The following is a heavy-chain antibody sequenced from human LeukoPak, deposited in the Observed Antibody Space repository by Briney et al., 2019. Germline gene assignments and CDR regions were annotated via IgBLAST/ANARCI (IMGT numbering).Heavy chain of an antibody. CDR1: GYTFTSYY. V-gene: IGHV1-46*01. J-gene: IGHJ4*02. CDR2: INPSGGST. D-gene: IGHD2-15*01. Sequence: GASVKVSCKASGYTFTSYYMHWVRQAPGQGLEWMGIINPSGGSTSYAQKFQGRVTMTRDTSTSTVCMELSSLRSEDTAVYYCARESTAATFDYWGQGTLVTVSS. CDR3: ARESTAATFDY.